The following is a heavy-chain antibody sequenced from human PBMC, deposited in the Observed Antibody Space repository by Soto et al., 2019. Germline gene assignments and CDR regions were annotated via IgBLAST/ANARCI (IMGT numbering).Heavy chain of an antibody. V-gene: IGHV1-24*01. CDR1: GYTLTELS. D-gene: IGHD1-7*01. J-gene: IGHJ6*02. Sequence: ASVKVSCKVSGYTLTELSMHWVRQAPGKGLEWMGGFDPEDGETIYAQKFQGRVTMTEDTSTDTAYMELSSLRSEDTAVYYCATRRPTVATSFYYGMDVWGQGTTVTVSS. CDR2: FDPEDGET. CDR3: ATRRPTVATSFYYGMDV.